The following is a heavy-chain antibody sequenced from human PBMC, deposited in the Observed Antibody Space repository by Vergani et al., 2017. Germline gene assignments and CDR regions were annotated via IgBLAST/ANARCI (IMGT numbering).Heavy chain of an antibody. CDR2: ISYDESYK. V-gene: IGHV3-30*01. D-gene: IGHD6-13*01. CDR3: AKSPANRGQHEV. Sequence: QVQLVESGGGVVQPGRSLRVSCAASGFTFSSYAMHWVRQAPGKGLEWVAVISYDESYKYYSDSVKGRFTISRDNSKNTGHLQMNGLRAEDTAVYYCAKSPANRGQHEVWGQGTLVSVSS. J-gene: IGHJ4*02. CDR1: GFTFSSYA.